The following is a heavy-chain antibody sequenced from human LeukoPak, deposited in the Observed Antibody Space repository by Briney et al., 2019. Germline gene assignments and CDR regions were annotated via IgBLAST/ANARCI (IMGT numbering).Heavy chain of an antibody. CDR1: GFTFSSYW. D-gene: IGHD5-24*01. CDR3: ARVWGPKPDMPAINNHFYYYMDV. CDR2: IKQAGSEK. V-gene: IGHV3-7*01. J-gene: IGHJ6*03. Sequence: QPGGSLRLSCAASGFTFSSYWMSWVRLASGKGLEWVANIKQAGSEKYYVDSVKGRFTISRDNAKNSLHLQMDTLRADDTAVYYCARVWGPKPDMPAINNHFYYYMDVWGKGTTVTVSS.